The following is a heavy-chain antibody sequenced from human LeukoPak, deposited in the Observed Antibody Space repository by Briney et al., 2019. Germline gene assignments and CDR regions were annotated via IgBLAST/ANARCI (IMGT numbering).Heavy chain of an antibody. CDR3: ARHEAIAGLDY. J-gene: IGHJ4*02. Sequence: SETLSLTCTVPGGSISTYYWSWIRQPPGNGPEWIGYIDNRGNTKYNPSLKSRVTISLNTSKNQVSLRLSSVTAADTALYYCARHEAIAGLDYWGLGTLVTVSS. V-gene: IGHV4-59*08. CDR1: GGSISTYY. D-gene: IGHD6-19*01. CDR2: IDNRGNT.